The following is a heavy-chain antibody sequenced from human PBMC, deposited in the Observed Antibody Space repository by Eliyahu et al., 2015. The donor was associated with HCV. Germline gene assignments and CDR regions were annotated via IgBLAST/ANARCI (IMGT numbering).Heavy chain of an antibody. J-gene: IGHJ6*03. CDR2: IKSETDGGAT. V-gene: IGHV3-15*01. CDR1: GFTFSKAW. CDR3: TTGAPGGFDYYLDV. Sequence: EVQLVESGGGLVKPGGSLRLSCAASGFTFSKAWMSWVRQAPGKGLEWSDRIKSETDGGATDYAAPVKGRFTISRDDSKSTLYLQMNSLKTEDTAVYYCTTGAPGGFDYYLDVWGQGTTVTVSS. D-gene: IGHD3-10*01.